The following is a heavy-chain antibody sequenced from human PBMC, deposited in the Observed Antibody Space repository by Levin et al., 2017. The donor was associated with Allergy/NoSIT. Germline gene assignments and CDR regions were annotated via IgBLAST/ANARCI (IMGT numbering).Heavy chain of an antibody. V-gene: IGHV1-69*01. D-gene: IGHD3-3*01. CDR2: IIPIFGTA. Sequence: KISCKASGGTFSSYAISWVRQAPGQGLEWMGGIIPIFGTANYAQKFQGRVTITADESTSTAYMELSSLRSEDTAVYYCARAGVLRFLATDYWGQGTLVTVSS. CDR1: GGTFSSYA. J-gene: IGHJ4*02. CDR3: ARAGVLRFLATDY.